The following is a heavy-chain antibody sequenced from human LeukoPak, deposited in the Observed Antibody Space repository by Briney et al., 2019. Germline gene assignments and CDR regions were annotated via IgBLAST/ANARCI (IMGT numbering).Heavy chain of an antibody. D-gene: IGHD3-10*01. CDR3: ARRELDYYGSGSYGDY. Sequence: GGSLRLSCAASGFTFSSYAMSWVRQAPGKGLEWVSAISGSGGSTYYADSVKGRFTISRDNSKNTLYLQMNSLRAEDTAVYYCARRELDYYGSGSYGDYWGQGTLVTVSS. CDR1: GFTFSSYA. V-gene: IGHV3-23*01. CDR2: ISGSGGST. J-gene: IGHJ4*02.